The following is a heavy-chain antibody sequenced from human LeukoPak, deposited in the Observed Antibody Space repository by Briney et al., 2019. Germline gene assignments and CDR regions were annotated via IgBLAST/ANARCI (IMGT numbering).Heavy chain of an antibody. CDR1: GGSFSGYY. V-gene: IGHV4-34*01. CDR2: INHSGST. D-gene: IGHD6-19*01. J-gene: IGHJ4*02. Sequence: SETLSLTCAVYGGSFSGYYWSWIRQPPGKGLEWIGEINHSGSTNYNPSLKSRVTISVDTSKNQFSLKLSSVTAADTAVYYCARGGYGSIGQWLVYFDYWGQGTLVTVSS. CDR3: ARGGYGSIGQWLVYFDY.